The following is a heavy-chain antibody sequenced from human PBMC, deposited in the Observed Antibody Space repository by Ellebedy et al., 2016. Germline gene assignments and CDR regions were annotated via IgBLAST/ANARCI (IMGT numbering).Heavy chain of an antibody. D-gene: IGHD3-10*01. J-gene: IGHJ5*02. CDR2: VRSRDGAT. CDR3: ARGTGSSWFDP. Sequence: ASVKVSCKASGYTFTDYTVHWVRQAPGQGLEWMGWVRSRDGATRYAQKFLGRVTMTRDTSVRTVYMDLNRLTSIDTAVYCCARGTGSSWFDPWGQGTLVTVSS. V-gene: IGHV1-2*02. CDR1: GYTFTDYT.